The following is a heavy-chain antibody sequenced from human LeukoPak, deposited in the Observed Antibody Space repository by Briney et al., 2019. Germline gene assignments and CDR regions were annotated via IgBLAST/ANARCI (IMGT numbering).Heavy chain of an antibody. J-gene: IGHJ3*02. CDR1: GGSIGRSTYY. D-gene: IGHD3-16*01. CDR2: VYYSGST. CDR3: ARVLDLSKRGLDAFDI. V-gene: IGHV4-61*01. Sequence: SETLSLTCTVSGGSIGRSTYYWSWIRQPPGKGLEWIGYVYYSGSTNYNPSLKSRVTISVDTSKKQFSLKLSSATAADTAVYYCARVLDLSKRGLDAFDIWGQGTMVTVSS.